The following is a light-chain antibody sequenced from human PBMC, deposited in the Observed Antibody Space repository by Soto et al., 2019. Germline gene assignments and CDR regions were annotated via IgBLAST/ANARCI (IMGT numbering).Light chain of an antibody. V-gene: IGLV2-14*01. J-gene: IGLJ1*01. CDR1: SSDVGAYNY. Sequence: QSALTQPASVSGSPGQSITISCTGTSSDVGAYNYVSWYQQQSGKAPKLMIHEVSNRPSGVPNRFSGSKSGNTASLTISGLQAEDEADYYCSSYTTSRAYVFGIGTKGTVL. CDR2: EVS. CDR3: SSYTTSRAYV.